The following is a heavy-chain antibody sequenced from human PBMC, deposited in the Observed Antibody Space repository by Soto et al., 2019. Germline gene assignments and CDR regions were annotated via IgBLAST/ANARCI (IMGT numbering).Heavy chain of an antibody. CDR1: GFTFSSYA. D-gene: IGHD2-2*01. CDR2: ISGGGGST. J-gene: IGHJ6*02. V-gene: IGHV3-23*01. Sequence: PGGSLRLSCAASGFTFSSYAMSWVRQAPGKGLEWVSAISGGGGSTYYADSVKGRFTISRDNSKNTLYLQMNSLRAEDTAVYYCTYCSSTSCYGAPNHYYYYGMDVWGQGTTVTVSS. CDR3: TYCSSTSCYGAPNHYYYYGMDV.